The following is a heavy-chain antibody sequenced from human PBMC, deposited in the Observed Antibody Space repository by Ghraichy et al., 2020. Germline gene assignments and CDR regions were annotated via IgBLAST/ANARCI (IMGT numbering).Heavy chain of an antibody. CDR2: IYYSGST. CDR1: GGSISSSY. CDR3: ASCFIAAAGTGYFDY. J-gene: IGHJ4*02. V-gene: IGHV4-59*01. Sequence: SETLSLTCTVPGGSISSSYWSWIRQPPGKGLEWIGYIYYSGSTNYNPSLKSRVTISVDTSKNQFSLKLSSVTAADTAVYYCASCFIAAAGTGYFDYWGQGTLVTVSS. D-gene: IGHD6-13*01.